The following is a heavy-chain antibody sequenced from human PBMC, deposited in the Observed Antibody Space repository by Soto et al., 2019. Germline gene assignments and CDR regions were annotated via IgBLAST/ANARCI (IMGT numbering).Heavy chain of an antibody. D-gene: IGHD3-3*01. CDR1: GYTFTSYG. Sequence: GASVKVSCKASGYTFTSYGISWVRQAPGQGLEWMGWISAYNGNTNYAQKLQGRVAMTTDTSTSTAYMELRSLRSDDTAVYYCARDRFVLRFLETSYDYYGTDVWGQGTKVTVSS. J-gene: IGHJ6*02. V-gene: IGHV1-18*01. CDR3: ARDRFVLRFLETSYDYYGTDV. CDR2: ISAYNGNT.